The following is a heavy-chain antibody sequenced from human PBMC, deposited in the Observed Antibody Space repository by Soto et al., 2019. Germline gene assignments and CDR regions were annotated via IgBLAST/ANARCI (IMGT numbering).Heavy chain of an antibody. V-gene: IGHV3-30*18. CDR2: ISYDGSNK. CDR1: EFTFSTYG. D-gene: IGHD2-2*01. Sequence: GGSLRLSCAASEFTFSTYGMHWVRQAPGKGLEWVAVISYDGSNKYYADSVRGRFTISRDNSKNTLYLQMNSLRAEDTAVYYCAKDIVVVPSASRGYYHGIDVWGQGTTVTVSS. J-gene: IGHJ6*02. CDR3: AKDIVVVPSASRGYYHGIDV.